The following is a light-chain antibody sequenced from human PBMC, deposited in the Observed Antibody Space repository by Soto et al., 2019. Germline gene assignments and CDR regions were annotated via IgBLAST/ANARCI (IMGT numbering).Light chain of an antibody. CDR1: SSDVGGYNY. CDR3: CSYAGSYTLV. Sequence: QSALTQPRSVSGSPGQSVTISCTGTSSDVGGYNYVSWYQQHPGKAPKLMIYDVSKRPSGVPDRFSGSKSGNTASQTISGLQAEDEADYYCCSYAGSYTLVFGGGTQLT. CDR2: DVS. J-gene: IGLJ2*01. V-gene: IGLV2-11*01.